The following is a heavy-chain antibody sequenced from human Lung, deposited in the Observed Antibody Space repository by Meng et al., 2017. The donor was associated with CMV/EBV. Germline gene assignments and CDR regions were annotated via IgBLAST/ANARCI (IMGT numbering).Heavy chain of an antibody. J-gene: IGHJ4*02. V-gene: IGHV3-23*01. D-gene: IGHD2-15*01. CDR1: GFAFSSYA. CDR2: ISGSGGST. Sequence: GGSXRLSCAASGFAFSSYALSWVRQAPGKGLEWVSGISGSGGSTNYADSVKGRFTISRDNSKNTLYLQMNSLRAEDTAVYYCAPRSLSLGYCSGGNCYPSYFDYXGQGXLVTVSS. CDR3: APRSLSLGYCSGGNCYPSYFDY.